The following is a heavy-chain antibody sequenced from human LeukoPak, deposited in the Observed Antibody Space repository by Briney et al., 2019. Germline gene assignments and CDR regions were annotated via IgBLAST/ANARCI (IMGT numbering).Heavy chain of an antibody. D-gene: IGHD3-22*01. J-gene: IGHJ4*02. V-gene: IGHV4-30-2*01. Sequence: PSQTLSLTCAVSGGSISSGGYSWSWIRQPPGKGLEWIGYIYHSGSTYYNPSLKSRVTISVDTSKNQFSLKLSSVTAADTAVYYCARGWSDYYDSSGGNFDYWGQGTLVTVSS. CDR1: GGSISSGGYS. CDR2: IYHSGST. CDR3: ARGWSDYYDSSGGNFDY.